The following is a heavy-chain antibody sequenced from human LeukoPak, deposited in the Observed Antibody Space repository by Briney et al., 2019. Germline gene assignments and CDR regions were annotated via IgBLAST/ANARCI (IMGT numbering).Heavy chain of an antibody. J-gene: IGHJ5*02. Sequence: SETLSLTCAVYGGSFSGYYWSWIRQPPGKGLEWIGEINHSGSTNYNPSFKSRVTISVDTSKNQFSLKLSSVTAADTAVYYCARSGLGYDFWSGYYNWFDPWGQGTLVTVSS. CDR2: INHSGST. D-gene: IGHD3-3*01. V-gene: IGHV4-34*01. CDR3: ARSGLGYDFWSGYYNWFDP. CDR1: GGSFSGYY.